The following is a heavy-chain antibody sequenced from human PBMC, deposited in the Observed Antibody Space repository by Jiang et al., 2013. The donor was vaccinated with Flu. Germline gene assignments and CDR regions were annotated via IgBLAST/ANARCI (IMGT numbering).Heavy chain of an antibody. CDR3: ARGSSYDFWSGLTGGGPDP. V-gene: IGHV1-46*01. CDR2: INPSGGST. Sequence: GAEVKKPGASVKVSCKASGYTFTSYYMHWVRQAPGQGLEWMGIINPSGGSTSYAQKFQGRVTMTRDTSTSTVYMELSSLRSEDTAVYYCARGSSYDFWSGLTGGGPDPWGQGTLVTVSS. J-gene: IGHJ5*02. D-gene: IGHD3-3*01. CDR1: GYTFTSYY.